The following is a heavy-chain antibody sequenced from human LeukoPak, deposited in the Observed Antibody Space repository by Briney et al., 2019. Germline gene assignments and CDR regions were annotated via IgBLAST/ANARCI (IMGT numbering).Heavy chain of an antibody. CDR3: ARGRAGSLDY. Sequence: SETLSLTCAVYGGSFSGYYWSWIRRPPGKGLEWIGEINHSGSTNYDPSLKSRVTISVDTSKNQFSLKLSSVTAADTAVYYCARGRAGSLDYWGQGTLVTVSS. CDR1: GGSFSGYY. D-gene: IGHD3-10*01. V-gene: IGHV4-34*01. J-gene: IGHJ4*02. CDR2: INHSGST.